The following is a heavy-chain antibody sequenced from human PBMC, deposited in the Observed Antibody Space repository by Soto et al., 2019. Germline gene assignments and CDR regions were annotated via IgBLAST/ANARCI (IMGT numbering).Heavy chain of an antibody. CDR1: GFTFSDYY. CDR2: ISSSSSYT. V-gene: IGHV3-11*06. Sequence: PGGSLRLSCAASGFTFSDYYMSWIRQAPGKGLEWVSYISSSSSYTNYADSVKGRFTISRDNAKNSLYLQMNSLRAEDTAVYYCAREEIAAAGSDAFDIWGQGTMVTVSS. J-gene: IGHJ3*02. CDR3: AREEIAAAGSDAFDI. D-gene: IGHD6-13*01.